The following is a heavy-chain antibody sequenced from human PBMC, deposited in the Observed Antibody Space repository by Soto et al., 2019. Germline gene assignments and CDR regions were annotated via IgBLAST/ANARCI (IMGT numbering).Heavy chain of an antibody. J-gene: IGHJ6*03. CDR3: ARAGGDGRDSSSWYHNYYYYMDV. Sequence: ASVKVSCKASGYTFTSYAMHWVRQAPGQRLEWMGWINAGNGNTKYSQKFQGRVTITRDTSASTAYMELSSLRSEDTAVYYCARAGGDGRDSSSWYHNYYYYMDVWGKGTTVTVSS. CDR1: GYTFTSYA. D-gene: IGHD6-13*01. V-gene: IGHV1-3*01. CDR2: INAGNGNT.